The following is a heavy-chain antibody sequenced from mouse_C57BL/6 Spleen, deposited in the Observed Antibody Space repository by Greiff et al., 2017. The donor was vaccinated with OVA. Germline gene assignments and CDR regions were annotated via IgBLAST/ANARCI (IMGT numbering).Heavy chain of an antibody. CDR2: INPNNGGT. J-gene: IGHJ3*01. CDR3: ARMGYYYGSSSAWFAY. V-gene: IGHV1-26*01. D-gene: IGHD1-1*01. CDR1: GYTFTDYY. Sequence: EVQVVESGPELVKPGASVKISCKASGYTFTDYYMNWVKQSHGKSLEWIGDINPNNGGTSYNQKFKGKATLTVDKSSSTAYMELRSLTSEDSAVYYCARMGYYYGSSSAWFAYWGQGTLVTVSA.